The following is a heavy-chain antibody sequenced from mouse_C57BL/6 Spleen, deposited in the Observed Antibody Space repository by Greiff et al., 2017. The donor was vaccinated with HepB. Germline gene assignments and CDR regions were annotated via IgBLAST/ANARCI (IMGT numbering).Heavy chain of an antibody. V-gene: IGHV7-3*01. J-gene: IGHJ1*03. CDR1: GFTFTDYY. CDR2: IRNKANGYTT. CDR3: ARTLSITTVVATGYFDV. D-gene: IGHD1-1*01. Sequence: DVKLVESGGGLVQPGGSLSLSCAASGFTFTDYYMSWVRQPPGKALEWLGFIRNKANGYTTEYSASVKGRFTISRDNSQSILYLQMNALRAEDSATYYCARTLSITTVVATGYFDVWGTGTTVTVSS.